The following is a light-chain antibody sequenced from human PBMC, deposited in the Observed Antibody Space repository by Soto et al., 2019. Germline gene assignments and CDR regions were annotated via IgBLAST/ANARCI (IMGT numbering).Light chain of an antibody. J-gene: IGLJ1*01. CDR2: EVS. CDR1: SSDVGSYNY. CDR3: ISYTGSSTSYV. Sequence: QSVLTQPASVSGSPGQSITISCSGTSSDVGSYNYVAWYQQFPGKTPKLMIYEVSNRPSGVSNCFSGSKSGNTASLTISGLQAEDEADYYCISYTGSSTSYVFGTGTKVTVL. V-gene: IGLV2-14*01.